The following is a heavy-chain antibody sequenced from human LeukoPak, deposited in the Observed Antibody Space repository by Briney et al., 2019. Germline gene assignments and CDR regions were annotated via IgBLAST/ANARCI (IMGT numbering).Heavy chain of an antibody. CDR3: ARNRLLIRGVTRSRYNWFDP. Sequence: PAETLSLTCAVSGCSISSSRYYWGWIRQPPGKGLDGSGSSYYSGSTYYNPSLKSRVIISVDTSQAQSSLKLSSVTAADPAVYYCARNRLLIRGVTRSRYNWFDPWGQGTLVTVSS. V-gene: IGHV4-39*01. CDR2: SYYSGST. D-gene: IGHD3-10*01. CDR1: GCSISSSRYY. J-gene: IGHJ5*02.